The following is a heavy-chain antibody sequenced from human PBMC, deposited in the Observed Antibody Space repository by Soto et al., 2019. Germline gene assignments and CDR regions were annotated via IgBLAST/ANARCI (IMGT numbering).Heavy chain of an antibody. V-gene: IGHV4-39*01. Sequence: TSETLSLTCTVSGGSISSYYWGWIRQPPGKGLEWIGSIYYSGSTYYNPSLKSRVTISVDTSKNQFSLKLSSVTAADTAVYYCARHPLVMVRGVRNYGMDVWGQGTTVTVSS. CDR1: GGSISSYY. J-gene: IGHJ6*02. D-gene: IGHD3-10*01. CDR2: IYYSGST. CDR3: ARHPLVMVRGVRNYGMDV.